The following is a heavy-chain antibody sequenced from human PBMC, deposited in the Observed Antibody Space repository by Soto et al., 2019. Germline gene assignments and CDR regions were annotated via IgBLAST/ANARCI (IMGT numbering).Heavy chain of an antibody. CDR1: GFTFSSYG. D-gene: IGHD6-19*01. V-gene: IGHV3-30*18. CDR3: AKDLVAVGFDY. Sequence: QVQLVESGGGVVQPGRSLRLSCAASGFTFSSYGMHWVRQAPGKGLEWVAVISYDGSNKYYADCVKGRFTSSRDNSKNTMYLQMNSLRDEDTAVYYCAKDLVAVGFDYWGRGCLVSVSS. J-gene: IGHJ4*02. CDR2: ISYDGSNK.